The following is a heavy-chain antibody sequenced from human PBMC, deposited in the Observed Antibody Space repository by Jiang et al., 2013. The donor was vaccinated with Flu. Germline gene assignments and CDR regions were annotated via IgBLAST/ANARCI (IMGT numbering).Heavy chain of an antibody. CDR1: GYTFTNYD. V-gene: IGHV1-8*01. CDR3: AGFIAAAEITLSEGAFNI. J-gene: IGHJ3*02. CDR2: MNPNSGNT. Sequence: GAEVKKPGASVKVSCKASGYTFTNYDINWVRQATGQGLEWMGWMNPNSGNTGYAQKFQGRVTMTRNTSITTAYMELSSLRSEDTAVYYCAGFIAAAEITLSEGAFNIWGQGTVVTVSS. D-gene: IGHD6-13*01.